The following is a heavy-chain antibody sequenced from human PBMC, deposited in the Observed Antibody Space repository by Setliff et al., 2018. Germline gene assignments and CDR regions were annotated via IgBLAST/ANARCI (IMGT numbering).Heavy chain of an antibody. J-gene: IGHJ4*02. CDR3: ARIPMTTAHYFDY. V-gene: IGHV2-70*11. Sequence: SGPTLVNPTPTLTLTCTFSGFSLSTSGMCVTWIRQPPGKALEWLARIDWDDDSYYTTSLKTRLTISKDTSKNQVVLTMISMDPVDTATYFCARIPMTTAHYFDYWGQGILVTVSS. D-gene: IGHD4-17*01. CDR1: GFSLSTSGMC. CDR2: IDWDDDS.